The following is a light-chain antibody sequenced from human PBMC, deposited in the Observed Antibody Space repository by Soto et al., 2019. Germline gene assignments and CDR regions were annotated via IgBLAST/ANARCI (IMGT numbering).Light chain of an antibody. CDR2: DAS. Sequence: EIVLTQSPATLSLSPGERATLSWRASQSVDSYLSWYQHKPGQAPRLLIYDASNRATGIPARFSGSGSGTDFTLTISSLEPEDFAVYYCQQRSNWPMYTFGQGTKLEIK. V-gene: IGKV3-11*01. CDR1: QSVDSY. J-gene: IGKJ2*01. CDR3: QQRSNWPMYT.